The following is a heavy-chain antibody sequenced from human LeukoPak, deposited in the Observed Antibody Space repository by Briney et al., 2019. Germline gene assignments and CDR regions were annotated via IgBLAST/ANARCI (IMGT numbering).Heavy chain of an antibody. Sequence: ASVTVSCKASGYTFTGYYMHWVRQAPGQGLEWMGWINPNSGGTNYAQKFQGRVTMTRDTSISTAYMELSRLRSDDTAVYYCAREFPLDSSSNYYYYGMDVWGQGTTVTVSS. CDR2: INPNSGGT. D-gene: IGHD6-6*01. CDR1: GYTFTGYY. CDR3: AREFPLDSSSNYYYYGMDV. J-gene: IGHJ6*02. V-gene: IGHV1-2*02.